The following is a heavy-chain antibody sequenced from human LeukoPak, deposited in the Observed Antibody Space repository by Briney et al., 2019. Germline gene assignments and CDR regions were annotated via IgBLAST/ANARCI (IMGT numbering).Heavy chain of an antibody. CDR1: GYTFTSYG. D-gene: IGHD1-1*01. Sequence: PRASVKVSCKASGYTFTSYGISWVRQAPGQGLEWMGWISAYNGNTNYAQKFQGRVTITADESTSTAYMELSSLRSEDTAVYYCARDEIQPYDYWGQGTLVTVSS. V-gene: IGHV1-18*01. J-gene: IGHJ4*02. CDR3: ARDEIQPYDY. CDR2: ISAYNGNT.